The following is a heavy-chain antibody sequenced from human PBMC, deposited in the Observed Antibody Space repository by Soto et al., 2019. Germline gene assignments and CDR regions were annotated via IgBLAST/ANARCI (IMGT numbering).Heavy chain of an antibody. Sequence: GGSLRLSCVASGFTFSSYSMNWVRQAPGKGLEWVSSISSSSSYIYYADSVKGRFTISRDNAKNSLYLQMNSLRAEDTAVYYCARGGVPAATDYWGQGTLVTVSS. V-gene: IGHV3-21*01. CDR2: ISSSSSYI. CDR3: ARGGVPAATDY. D-gene: IGHD2-2*01. J-gene: IGHJ4*02. CDR1: GFTFSSYS.